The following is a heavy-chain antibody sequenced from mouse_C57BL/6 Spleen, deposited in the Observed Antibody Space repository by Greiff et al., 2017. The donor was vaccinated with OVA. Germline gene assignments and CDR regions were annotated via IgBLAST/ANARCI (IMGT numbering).Heavy chain of an antibody. J-gene: IGHJ1*03. CDR3: ARHYYGSSHRYFDV. CDR2: IRNKANGYTT. V-gene: IGHV7-3*01. D-gene: IGHD1-1*01. CDR1: GFTFTDYY. Sequence: EVQVVESGGGLVQPGGSLSLSCAASGFTFTDYYMSWVRQPPGKALEWLGFIRNKANGYTTEYSASVKGRFTISRDNSQSILYLQMNALRAEDSATYYCARHYYGSSHRYFDVWGTGTTVTVSS.